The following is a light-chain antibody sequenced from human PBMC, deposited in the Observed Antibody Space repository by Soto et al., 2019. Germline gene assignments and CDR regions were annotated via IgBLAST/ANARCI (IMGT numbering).Light chain of an antibody. V-gene: IGKV3-11*01. CDR2: DAS. CDR3: QQRSNWLIT. Sequence: EIVLTQSPATLSLPPGERATLSCRASQRVSSYLAWYQQKPGLAPRLLIYDASKRATGIPARFSGSGSGTDFTLTISSLEPEDFAVYYCQQRSNWLITFGQGTRLEIK. J-gene: IGKJ5*01. CDR1: QRVSSY.